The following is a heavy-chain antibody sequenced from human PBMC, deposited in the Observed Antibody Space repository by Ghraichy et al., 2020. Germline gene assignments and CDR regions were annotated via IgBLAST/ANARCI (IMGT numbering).Heavy chain of an antibody. V-gene: IGHV3-53*01. D-gene: IGHD5-12*01. J-gene: IGHJ4*02. CDR1: GFTVSSNY. CDR3: ARRGYGFYYFDY. Sequence: GALRLSCAASGFTVSSNYMSWVRQAPGKGLEWVSVIYSGGSTYYADSVKGRFTISRDNSKNTLYLQMNSLRAEDTAVYYCARRGYGFYYFDYWGQGTLVTGSS. CDR2: IYSGGST.